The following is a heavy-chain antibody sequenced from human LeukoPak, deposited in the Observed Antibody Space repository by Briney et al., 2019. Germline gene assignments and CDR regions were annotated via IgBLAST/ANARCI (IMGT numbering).Heavy chain of an antibody. J-gene: IGHJ4*02. CDR1: GLTFSSHW. V-gene: IGHV3-74*01. CDR2: ITNDGSST. Sequence: GGSLRLSCAASGLTFSSHWMHWVRQAPGKGLVWVSRITNDGSSTTYADSVKGRFTISRDNSKNTLYLQMNSLRIEDTAIYYCVCAIRTGYWGQGTLVTVSS. D-gene: IGHD1-14*01. CDR3: VCAIRTGY.